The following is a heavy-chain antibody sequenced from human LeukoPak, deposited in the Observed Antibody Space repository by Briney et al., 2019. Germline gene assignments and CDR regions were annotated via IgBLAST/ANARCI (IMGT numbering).Heavy chain of an antibody. V-gene: IGHV3-9*03. CDR1: GFTFDDYA. J-gene: IGHJ3*02. CDR2: ICWNSGSI. CDR3: AKDIGLEYSSLGDAFDI. Sequence: GGSLRLSCAASGFTFDDYAMHWVRQAPGKGLEWVSGICWNSGSIGYADSVKGRFTISRDNAKNSLYLQMNSLRAEDMALYYCAKDIGLEYSSLGDAFDIWGQGTMVTVSS. D-gene: IGHD6-6*01.